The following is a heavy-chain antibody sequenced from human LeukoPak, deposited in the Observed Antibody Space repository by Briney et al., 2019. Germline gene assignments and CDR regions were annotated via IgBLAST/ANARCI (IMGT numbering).Heavy chain of an antibody. CDR3: AREDVGVETMSRALDV. CDR1: GGSISSGDYY. Sequence: SETLSLTCTVSGGSISSGDYYWSWIRQPPGKGLEWIGYIYYSGSTYYNPSLKSRVTISVDTSKNQFSLKLSSVTAADTAVYYCAREDVGVETMSRALDVWGQGTTVIVSS. CDR2: IYYSGST. J-gene: IGHJ6*02. D-gene: IGHD3-10*02. V-gene: IGHV4-30-4*01.